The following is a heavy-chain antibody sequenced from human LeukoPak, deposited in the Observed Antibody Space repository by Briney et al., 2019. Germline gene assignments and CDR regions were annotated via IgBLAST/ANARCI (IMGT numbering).Heavy chain of an antibody. Sequence: GASVKVSCKASGYTFTSYYMHWVRQAPGQGLEWMGWISAYNGNTNYAQKLQGRVTMTTDTSTSTAYMELRSLRSDDTAVYYCALGPFAENDYWGQGTLVTVSS. D-gene: IGHD1-14*01. CDR2: ISAYNGNT. J-gene: IGHJ4*02. CDR1: GYTFTSYY. V-gene: IGHV1-18*04. CDR3: ALGPFAENDY.